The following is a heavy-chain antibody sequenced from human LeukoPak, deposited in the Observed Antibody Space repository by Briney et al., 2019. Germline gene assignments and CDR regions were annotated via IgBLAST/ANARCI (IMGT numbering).Heavy chain of an antibody. V-gene: IGHV3-30-3*01. D-gene: IGHD3-3*01. CDR1: GFTFSSYA. CDR3: AREDFWSGYYVDY. Sequence: GGSLRLSCAASGFTFSSYAMHWVRQAPGKGLEWVAVISYDGSNKYYADSVKGRFTISGDNSKNTLYLQMNSLRAEDTAVYYCAREDFWSGYYVDYWGQGTLVTVSS. CDR2: ISYDGSNK. J-gene: IGHJ4*02.